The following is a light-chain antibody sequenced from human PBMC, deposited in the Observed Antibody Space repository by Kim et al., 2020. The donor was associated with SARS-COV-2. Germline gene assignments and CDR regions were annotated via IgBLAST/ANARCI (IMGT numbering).Light chain of an antibody. J-gene: IGKJ1*01. CDR1: QSISSW. Sequence: ASVGDRVTITCRASQSISSWLAWYQQKPGKAPKHLIYKASNLESGVPSRFSGSGSGTEFTLTISSLQPDDVGTYYCQQYKSYTWSFGQGTKVELK. CDR3: QQYKSYTWS. V-gene: IGKV1-5*03. CDR2: KAS.